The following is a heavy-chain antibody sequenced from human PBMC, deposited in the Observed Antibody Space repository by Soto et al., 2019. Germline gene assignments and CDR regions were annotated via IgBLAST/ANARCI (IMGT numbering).Heavy chain of an antibody. D-gene: IGHD1-26*01. J-gene: IGHJ6*02. Sequence: SETLSLTCTVSGGSISSYYWGWIRQPPGKGLEWIGYIYYSGSTNYNPSLKSRVTISVDTSKNQFSLKLSSVTAADTAVYYCARGDSGSYYYYGMDVWGQGNTVT. CDR1: GGSISSYY. CDR2: IYYSGST. V-gene: IGHV4-59*01. CDR3: ARGDSGSYYYYGMDV.